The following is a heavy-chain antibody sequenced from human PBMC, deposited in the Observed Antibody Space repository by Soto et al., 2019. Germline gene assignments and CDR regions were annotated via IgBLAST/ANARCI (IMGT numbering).Heavy chain of an antibody. J-gene: IGHJ6*03. CDR2: TYYRSRWYN. CDR1: GDSVSSNSAA. D-gene: IGHD1-7*01. CDR3: AGTTSHHWLYMDV. Sequence: QVQLQESDPGLVKPSQTLSLTCVISGDSVSSNSAAWNWIRLSPSRGLEWLARTYYRSRWYNDYAVSVRSRITVNPDTSKNQFSLQLTSVTPEDTAVYYCAGTTSHHWLYMDVWGKGATVTVSS. V-gene: IGHV6-1*01.